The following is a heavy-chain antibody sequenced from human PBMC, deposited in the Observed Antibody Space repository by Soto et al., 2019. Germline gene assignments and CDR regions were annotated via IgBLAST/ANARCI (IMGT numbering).Heavy chain of an antibody. Sequence: GGSLRLSCSASGFTFSSFAMRWVRQAPGKGLEWVSAISGSAGTTYYADSVKGRFTISRDNSKNILYLQMNSLRAEDTAVYFCARRDVSTGAMDVWGQGTTVTVSS. V-gene: IGHV3-23*01. D-gene: IGHD3-10*02. CDR1: GFTFSSFA. J-gene: IGHJ6*02. CDR2: ISGSAGTT. CDR3: ARRDVSTGAMDV.